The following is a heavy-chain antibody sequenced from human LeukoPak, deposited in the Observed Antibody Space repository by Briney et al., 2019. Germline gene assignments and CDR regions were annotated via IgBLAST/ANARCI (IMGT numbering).Heavy chain of an antibody. Sequence: SETLSLTCAVYGGSFSGYYWSWIRQPPGKGLEWIGEINHSGSTNYNPSLKSRVTISVDTSKNQFSLKLNSVTAADTAVYYCARTRRAAAGAGRSYYMDVWGKGTTVTVSS. V-gene: IGHV4-34*01. D-gene: IGHD6-13*01. CDR1: GGSFSGYY. J-gene: IGHJ6*03. CDR3: ARTRRAAAGAGRSYYMDV. CDR2: INHSGST.